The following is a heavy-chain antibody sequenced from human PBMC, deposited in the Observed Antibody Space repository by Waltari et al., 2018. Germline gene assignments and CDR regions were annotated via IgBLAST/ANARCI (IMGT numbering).Heavy chain of an antibody. Sequence: QLQLQESGPGLVNPSETLSLNCTSSGGSISSSYNWAWVRQAPGKGLEWVGTMYYSGATSKNPTLDSRLSMSIDTSKNLFSLKLSSVTATDTAFYFCVRPGSTVTPRAFDIWGQGIKVTVSS. V-gene: IGHV4-39*01. CDR2: MYYSGAT. CDR1: GGSISSSYN. J-gene: IGHJ3*02. CDR3: VRPGSTVTPRAFDI. D-gene: IGHD4-17*01.